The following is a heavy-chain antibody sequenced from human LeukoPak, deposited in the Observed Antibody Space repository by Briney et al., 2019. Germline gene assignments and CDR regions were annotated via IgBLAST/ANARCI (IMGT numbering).Heavy chain of an antibody. V-gene: IGHV1-46*01. J-gene: IGHJ6*03. D-gene: IGHD3-3*01. Sequence: GASVKVSCKASGYTFTSYYMHWVRQAPGQGLEWMGIINPSGGSTSYAQKFQGRVTMTRDMSTSTVYMELSSLRSEDTAVYYCARALFPGAWATYYYYMDVWGKGTTVTISS. CDR1: GYTFTSYY. CDR3: ARALFPGAWATYYYYMDV. CDR2: INPSGGST.